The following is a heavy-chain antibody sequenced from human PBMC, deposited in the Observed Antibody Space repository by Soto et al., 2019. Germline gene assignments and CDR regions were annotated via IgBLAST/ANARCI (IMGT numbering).Heavy chain of an antibody. CDR3: AKDTAPGFYDANGHLDY. CDR2: INWDSSDI. V-gene: IGHV3-9*01. J-gene: IGHJ4*02. CDR1: GISFDDYA. D-gene: IGHD2-8*01. Sequence: VQLVESGGGLVQPGGSRRLSCVVSGISFDDYAMNWVRQVPGKGLEWVSAINWDSSDIDYADSVKGRFTISRDNAKNSLYLPMNRLKTEDTALYYCAKDTAPGFYDANGHLDYWGQGTPVTVSS.